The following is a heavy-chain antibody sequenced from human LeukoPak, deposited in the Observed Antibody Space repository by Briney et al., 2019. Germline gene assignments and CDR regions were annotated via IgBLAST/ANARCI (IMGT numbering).Heavy chain of an antibody. CDR3: GRDFIFKWELSDY. Sequence: GGSLRLSCAASGFTFSSYSMNWVRQAPGKGLEWVSSISSSSSYIYYADSVKGRFTISRDNAKNSLYLQMNSLRAEDTAVYYCGRDFIFKWELSDYWGQGTLVTVSS. D-gene: IGHD1-26*01. CDR1: GFTFSSYS. V-gene: IGHV3-21*04. CDR2: ISSSSSYI. J-gene: IGHJ4*02.